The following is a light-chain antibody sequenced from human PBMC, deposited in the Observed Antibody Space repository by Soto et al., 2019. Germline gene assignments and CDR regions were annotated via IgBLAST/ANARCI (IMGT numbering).Light chain of an antibody. J-gene: IGKJ4*01. CDR1: QTVTSSF. V-gene: IGKV3D-20*02. Sequence: EIVLTQSPGTLSLSPGERATLSCMASQTVTSSFLAWYQRKPGQAPRLLIYGASDRATGIPDRFSGSGSGTDFTLTISRLEPEDFAVYYCQQRSNWPPLTFGGGTKVDIK. CDR2: GAS. CDR3: QQRSNWPPLT.